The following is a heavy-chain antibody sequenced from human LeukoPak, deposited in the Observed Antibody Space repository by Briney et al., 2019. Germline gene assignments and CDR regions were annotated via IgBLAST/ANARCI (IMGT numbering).Heavy chain of an antibody. CDR1: GFTFSSYG. CDR3: ASYCSSTSCRVY. J-gene: IGHJ4*02. D-gene: IGHD2-2*01. Sequence: GGSLRLSCAASGFTFSSYGMHWVRQAPGKGLEWVAVISYDGSNKYYADSVKGRFTISRDNSKNTLYLQMNSLRAEDTAVYYCASYCSSTSCRVYWSQGTLVTVSS. CDR2: ISYDGSNK. V-gene: IGHV3-30*03.